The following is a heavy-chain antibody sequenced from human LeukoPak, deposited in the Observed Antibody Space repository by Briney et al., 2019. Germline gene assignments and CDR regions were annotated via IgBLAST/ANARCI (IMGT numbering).Heavy chain of an antibody. V-gene: IGHV4-61*02. J-gene: IGHJ4*02. D-gene: IGHD2-21*01. CDR3: AREGLV. CDR2: IYTSGST. Sequence: SQTLSLTCTVSGGSISSGSYYWSWIRQPAGKGLEWIGRIYTSGSTNYNPSLKSRVTISVDTSKNQFSLKLSSVTAADTAVYYCAREGLVWGQGTLVTVSS. CDR1: GGSISSGSYY.